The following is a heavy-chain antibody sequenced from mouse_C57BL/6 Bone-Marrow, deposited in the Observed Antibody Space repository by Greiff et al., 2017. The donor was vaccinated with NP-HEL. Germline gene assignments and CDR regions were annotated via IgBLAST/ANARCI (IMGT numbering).Heavy chain of an antibody. Sequence: EVHLVESGGGLVKPGGSLQLSCAASGFTFSDYGMHWVRQAPEKGLEWVAYISSGSSTIYYADTVKGRFTISRDNAKNTLFLQMTSLRSEDTAMYYCARAYSTSYAMDYGGQGTSVTVSS. CDR3: ARAYSTSYAMDY. CDR1: GFTFSDYG. CDR2: ISSGSSTI. J-gene: IGHJ4*01. V-gene: IGHV5-17*01. D-gene: IGHD2-5*01.